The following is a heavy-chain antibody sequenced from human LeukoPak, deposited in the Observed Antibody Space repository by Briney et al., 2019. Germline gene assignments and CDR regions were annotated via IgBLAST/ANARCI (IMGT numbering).Heavy chain of an antibody. CDR2: MKQDGSEK. CDR3: ARDLGHTGYDLYDY. V-gene: IGHV3-7*01. CDR1: GINFSGYW. D-gene: IGHD5-12*01. J-gene: IGHJ4*02. Sequence: GGSLRLSCAVSGINFSGYWMAWVRQAAGKGLEWVANMKQDGSEKYYVDSVKGRFTISRDNAKNSLYLEMNSLRVEDTAVYYCARDLGHTGYDLYDYWGQGTLVTVSS.